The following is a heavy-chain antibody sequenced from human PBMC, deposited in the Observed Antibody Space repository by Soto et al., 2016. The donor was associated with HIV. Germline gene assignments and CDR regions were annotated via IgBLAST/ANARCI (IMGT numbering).Heavy chain of an antibody. CDR3: ARGHSRITIFVY. J-gene: IGHJ4*02. Sequence: VKVSCKASGYSFTNYDVSWVRQATGQGLEWLGWINPHSGNTGYAQKFQGRVTITRNTSISTAYMELSSLRSEDTAVYYCARGHSRITIFVYWGQGTLVTVSS. V-gene: IGHV1-8*03. CDR2: INPHSGNT. D-gene: IGHD3-9*01. CDR1: GYSFTNYD.